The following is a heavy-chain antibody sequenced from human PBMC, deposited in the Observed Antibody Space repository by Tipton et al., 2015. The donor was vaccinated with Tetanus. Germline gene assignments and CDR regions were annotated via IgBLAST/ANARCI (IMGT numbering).Heavy chain of an antibody. CDR2: IYPGDSDT. Sequence: MQLVQSGAEIKKPGDSLKISCKGSGYDFSMYWIGWERQLPGKGLQCMGIIYPGDSDTTINPPFQGHVPMSVDKSISTAYLHWDSLRASDSAIYFCASLASLDPRDFFNVWGQGTAVLVSP. J-gene: IGHJ3*01. V-gene: IGHV5-51*01. D-gene: IGHD3-3*01. CDR1: GYDFSMYW. CDR3: ASLASLDPRDFFNV.